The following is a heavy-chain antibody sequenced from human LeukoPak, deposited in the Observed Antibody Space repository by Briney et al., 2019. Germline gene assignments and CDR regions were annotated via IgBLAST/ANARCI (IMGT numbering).Heavy chain of an antibody. Sequence: PSETLSLTCTVSGGSISSYYWGWIRQPPGKGLEWIGSTYYTGSTYYNPSLRSRVTISVDTSKNQFSLKVSSVTAADTAVYYCARDPRRAAAGRAAFDYWGQGTLVTVSS. CDR1: GGSISSYY. CDR3: ARDPRRAAAGRAAFDY. J-gene: IGHJ4*02. D-gene: IGHD6-13*01. CDR2: TYYTGST. V-gene: IGHV4-39*07.